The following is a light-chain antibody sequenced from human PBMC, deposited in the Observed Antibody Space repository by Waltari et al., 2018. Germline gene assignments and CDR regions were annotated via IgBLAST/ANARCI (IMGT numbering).Light chain of an antibody. V-gene: IGKV4-1*01. CDR3: QQFYSTPYT. J-gene: IGKJ2*01. Sequence: DIVMTQSPDSLAVSLGERATINCKSSQSILHISIHMNDLAWYQHKTGQPPQPLIFGASSRESGVPNRFSGSGSGTDFTLTISSLQAEDVAVYYCQQFYSTPYTFGQGTKLEI. CDR2: GAS. CDR1: QSILHISIHMND.